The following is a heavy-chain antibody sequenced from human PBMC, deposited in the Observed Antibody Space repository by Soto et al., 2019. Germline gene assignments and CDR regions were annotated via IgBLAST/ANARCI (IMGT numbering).Heavy chain of an antibody. D-gene: IGHD1-26*01. V-gene: IGHV1-18*04. J-gene: IGHJ6*01. CDR2: ISAYNGNT. Sequence: GAAVKPSSEAPFCTFTKYWIRSRIPAPGQGIEWMGWISAYNGNTNYAQKLQGRVTMTTDTSTSTAYMELRSLRSDDTAVYYCASGSYCGLHYY. CDR3: ASGSYCGLHYY. CDR1: FCTFTKYW.